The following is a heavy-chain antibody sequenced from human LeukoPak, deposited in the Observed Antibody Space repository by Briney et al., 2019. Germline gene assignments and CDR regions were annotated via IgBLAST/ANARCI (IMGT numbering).Heavy chain of an antibody. CDR3: ARQVGSGYDFWSGYYTATRWFDP. V-gene: IGHV4-39*01. J-gene: IGHJ5*02. CDR2: IYYSGST. Sequence: SETLSLTCTVSGGSISSSSYYWGWIRQPPGKGLEWIGSIYYSGSTYYNPSLKSRVTISVDTSKNQFSLKLSSVTAADTAVYYCARQVGSGYDFWSGYYTATRWFDPWGQGTLVTVSS. D-gene: IGHD3-3*01. CDR1: GGSISSSSYY.